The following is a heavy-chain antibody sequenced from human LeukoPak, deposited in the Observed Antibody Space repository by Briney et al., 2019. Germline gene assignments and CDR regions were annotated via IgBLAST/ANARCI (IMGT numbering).Heavy chain of an antibody. Sequence: PGGSLRLSCAASGFTFSTYGMHWARQAPGKGLEWVAVIWYDGSNKYYTDSVKGRFTISRDNSKNTLSLQMDSLSAEDTAVYYCARGPYYGSGSYAAFHIWGQGTMVTVSA. J-gene: IGHJ3*02. CDR1: GFTFSTYG. V-gene: IGHV3-33*01. CDR3: ARGPYYGSGSYAAFHI. D-gene: IGHD3-10*01. CDR2: IWYDGSNK.